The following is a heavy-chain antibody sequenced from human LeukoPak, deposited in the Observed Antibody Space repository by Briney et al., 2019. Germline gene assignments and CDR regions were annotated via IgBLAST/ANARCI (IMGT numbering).Heavy chain of an antibody. CDR2: LSYDGSNK. V-gene: IGHV3-30-3*01. J-gene: IGHJ4*02. CDR1: GFTFSSYA. Sequence: PGRSLRLSCAASGFTFSSYAMHWVRQAPGKGLEWVAVLSYDGSNKYYADSVKGRFTISRDNSKNTLYLQMNSLRAEDTAVYYCARDWSIAAAEWGQGTLVTVSS. D-gene: IGHD6-13*01. CDR3: ARDWSIAAAE.